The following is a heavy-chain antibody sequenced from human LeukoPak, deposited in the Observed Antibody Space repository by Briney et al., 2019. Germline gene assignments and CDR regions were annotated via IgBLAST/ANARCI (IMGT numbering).Heavy chain of an antibody. CDR3: ARFSNYYDSSIHYLDY. V-gene: IGHV4-59*01. CDR2: FFSTGST. D-gene: IGHD3-22*01. CDR1: GGSTSGYY. Sequence: SSQTLSLTCTVSGGSTSGYYGSWIRQSPEKGLESIGFFFSTGSTNYNPSLKSRFTLSIETSQNQFSLRLSSVAAADTAVYYCARFSNYYDSSIHYLDYWGQGTLVSVSS. J-gene: IGHJ4*02.